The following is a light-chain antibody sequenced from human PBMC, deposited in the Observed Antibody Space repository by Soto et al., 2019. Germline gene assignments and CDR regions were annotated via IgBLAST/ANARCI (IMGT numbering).Light chain of an antibody. Sequence: EIVMTQSPATLSVSPGVRATLSCRASQSISSKLAWYQQKPGQPPRLLIYGASTRATGVPARFSGSGSGTEFTLTISSLQSEDFGVYYCKKYQDWPLFPFGPGTAVDIK. V-gene: IGKV3-15*01. CDR1: QSISSK. CDR2: GAS. J-gene: IGKJ3*01. CDR3: KKYQDWPLFP.